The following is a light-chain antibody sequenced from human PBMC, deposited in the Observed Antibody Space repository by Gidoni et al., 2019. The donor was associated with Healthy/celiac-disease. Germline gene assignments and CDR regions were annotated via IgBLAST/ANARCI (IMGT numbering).Light chain of an antibody. CDR1: QSISSY. V-gene: IGKV1-39*01. J-gene: IGKJ2*01. Sequence: QMTQSPSSLSASIGDRVTITCRSSQSISSYLNWYQQRTGKAPKLLIYAASSLQSGVPSRCSGTGSGTDFTLTISSLQPEDFATYFCQQSYSILPYTFXXXTKLEIK. CDR2: AAS. CDR3: QQSYSILPYT.